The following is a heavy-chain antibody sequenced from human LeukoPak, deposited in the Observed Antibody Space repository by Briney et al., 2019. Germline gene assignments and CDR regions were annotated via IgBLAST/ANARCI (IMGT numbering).Heavy chain of an antibody. V-gene: IGHV3-21*01. J-gene: IGHJ4*02. CDR1: GFTFSSYG. CDR3: ARNLPAADY. Sequence: GGSLRLSCAVSGFTFSSYGMTWVRQAPGKGLEWVSTISGNGDDTYYADSVKGRFTISRDNAKNSLYLQMNSLRAEDTAVYYCARNLPAADYWGQGTLVTVSS. D-gene: IGHD2-2*01. CDR2: ISGNGDDT.